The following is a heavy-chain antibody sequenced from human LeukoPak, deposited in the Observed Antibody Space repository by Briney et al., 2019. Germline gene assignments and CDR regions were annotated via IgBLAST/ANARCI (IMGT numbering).Heavy chain of an antibody. V-gene: IGHV3-30*04. CDR2: ISYDGSNK. Sequence: PGRSLRLSCAASGFTFSSYAMHWVRQAPGKGLEWVAVISYDGSNKYYADSVKGRFTISRDNSKNTLYLQMNSLRAEDTAVYYCAKDVYGGNSVVVDYWGQGTLVTVSS. D-gene: IGHD4-23*01. J-gene: IGHJ4*02. CDR3: AKDVYGGNSVVVDY. CDR1: GFTFSSYA.